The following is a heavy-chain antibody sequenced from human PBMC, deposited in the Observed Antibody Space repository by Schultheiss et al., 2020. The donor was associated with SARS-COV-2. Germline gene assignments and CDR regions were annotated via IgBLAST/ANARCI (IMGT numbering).Heavy chain of an antibody. CDR2: INGDGSVT. J-gene: IGHJ4*02. Sequence: GGSLRLSCTASGFTFSSYAMHWVRQAPGKGLEWVSRINGDGSVTSYADSVKGRVTISRDNAKSTLSLEMSSLGGDDMAVYYCARGGSSWFTDYFDYWGQGTLVTVSS. CDR1: GFTFSSYA. CDR3: ARGGSSWFTDYFDY. D-gene: IGHD6-13*01. V-gene: IGHV3-74*01.